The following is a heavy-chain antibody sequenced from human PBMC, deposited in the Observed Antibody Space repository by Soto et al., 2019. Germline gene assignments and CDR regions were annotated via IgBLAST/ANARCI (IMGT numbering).Heavy chain of an antibody. CDR3: ASIALTDAIGDYYGVDV. D-gene: IGHD3-16*01. J-gene: IGHJ6*02. CDR1: GYTFTGFY. CDR2: INPNSGDT. V-gene: IGHV1-2*02. Sequence: ASVKVSCKASGYTFTGFYIHWVRQAPGQGLEWIGWINPNSGDTNYALNFQGRVSLTRDTSTNTAYMELRRLRFDDTAVYYCASIALTDAIGDYYGVDVWGQGTTVTVFS.